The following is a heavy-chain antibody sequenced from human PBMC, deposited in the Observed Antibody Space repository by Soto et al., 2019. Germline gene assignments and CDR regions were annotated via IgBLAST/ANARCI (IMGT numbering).Heavy chain of an antibody. D-gene: IGHD5-18*01. V-gene: IGHV4-59*01. Sequence: LSLTCSVSGGSISNYYWSWIRQSPGKGLEWIGYISYIGTTNYNPSLKSRVTISVDTSKNQFSLRLTSVTAADTAVYYCVRGGGGYGNGMIDYWGQGTPVTVSS. J-gene: IGHJ4*02. CDR1: GGSISNYY. CDR2: ISYIGTT. CDR3: VRGGGGYGNGMIDY.